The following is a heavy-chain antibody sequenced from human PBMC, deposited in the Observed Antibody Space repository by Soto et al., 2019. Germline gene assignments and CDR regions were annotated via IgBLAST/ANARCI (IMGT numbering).Heavy chain of an antibody. CDR1: GFTVSSNY. D-gene: IGHD2-15*01. CDR3: AKNSGSSGYSHFDY. V-gene: IGHV3-53*01. Sequence: SLRLSCAASGFTVSSNYMSWVRQAPGKGLEWVSVIYSGGSTYYADSVKGRFTISRDNSKNTLCLQMNSLRVEDTAVYYCAKNSGSSGYSHFDYWGQRTLVTVSS. J-gene: IGHJ4*02. CDR2: IYSGGST.